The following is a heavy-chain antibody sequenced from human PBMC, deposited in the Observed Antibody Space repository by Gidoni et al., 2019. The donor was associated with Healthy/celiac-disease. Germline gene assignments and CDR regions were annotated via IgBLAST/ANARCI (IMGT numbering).Heavy chain of an antibody. CDR2: ISGSGGST. V-gene: IGHV3-23*01. CDR1: GFTFSSYA. D-gene: IGHD4-17*01. J-gene: IGHJ4*02. CDR3: AKDPPMDYGDDVYRLFDY. Sequence: EVQLLESGGGLLQPGGSLRLSCAASGFTFSSYAMSWVRQAPGKGLEWVSAISGSGGSTYYADSVKGRFTISRDNSKNTLYLQMNSLRAEDTAVYYCAKDPPMDYGDDVYRLFDYWGQGTLVTVSS.